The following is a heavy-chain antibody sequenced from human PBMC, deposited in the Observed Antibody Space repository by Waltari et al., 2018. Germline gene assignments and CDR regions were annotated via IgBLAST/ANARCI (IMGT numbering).Heavy chain of an antibody. V-gene: IGHV1-69*05. Sequence: QVQLVQSGAEVKKPGSSVKVSCKASGGTFSSYAISWVRQAPGQGLEWMGGIIPIFGTANYAQKFQGRVTITTDESTSTAYMELSSLRSEDTAVYYCARAVGAARPFYYYYMDVWGKGTTVTVSS. CDR1: GGTFSSYA. J-gene: IGHJ6*03. D-gene: IGHD6-6*01. CDR3: ARAVGAARPFYYYYMDV. CDR2: IIPIFGTA.